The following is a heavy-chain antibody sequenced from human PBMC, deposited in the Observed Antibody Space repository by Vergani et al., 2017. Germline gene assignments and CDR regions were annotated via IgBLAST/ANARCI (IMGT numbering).Heavy chain of an antibody. D-gene: IGHD3-3*01. CDR3: AGRRKRLFWSGYSNWFDP. CDR2: IYYSGST. CDR1: GGSISSGGYY. Sequence: QVQLQESGPGLVKPSQTLSLTCTVSGGSISSGGYYWSWIRQHPGKGLEWIGYIYYSGSTYYNPSLKSRVTISVDTSKNQFSLKLSSVTAADTAVYYCAGRRKRLFWSGYSNWFDPWGQGTLVTVSS. V-gene: IGHV4-31*03. J-gene: IGHJ5*02.